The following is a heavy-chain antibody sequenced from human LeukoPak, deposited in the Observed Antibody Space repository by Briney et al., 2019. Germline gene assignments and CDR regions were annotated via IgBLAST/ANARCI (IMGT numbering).Heavy chain of an antibody. Sequence: PSQTLSLTCTVSGGSISSGGYYWSWIRQHPGKGLEWIGYIYYSGSTYYNPSLKSRVTISVDTSKNQFCLKLSSVTAADTAVYYCASLVGPSPFFDYWGQGTLVTVSS. V-gene: IGHV4-31*03. J-gene: IGHJ4*02. CDR2: IYYSGST. CDR3: ASLVGPSPFFDY. CDR1: GGSISSGGYY. D-gene: IGHD2-2*01.